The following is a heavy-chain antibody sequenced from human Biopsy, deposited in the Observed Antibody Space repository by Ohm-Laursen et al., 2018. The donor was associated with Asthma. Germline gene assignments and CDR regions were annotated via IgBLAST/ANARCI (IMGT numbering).Heavy chain of an antibody. J-gene: IGHJ5*02. V-gene: IGHV4-31*03. Sequence: TLSLTCTVSDGSINIGDYYWSWIRQHPVKGLEWIGHIYYSGSTYYNPSLKSRVSISPDTSKNQFSLSLTSVTAADTAVYYCARTTYGHDGFDPWGQGTLVTVSS. CDR2: IYYSGST. CDR3: ARTTYGHDGFDP. CDR1: DGSINIGDYY. D-gene: IGHD4-17*01.